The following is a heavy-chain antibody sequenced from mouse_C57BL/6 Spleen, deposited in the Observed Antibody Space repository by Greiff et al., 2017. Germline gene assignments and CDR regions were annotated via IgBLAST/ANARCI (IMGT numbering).Heavy chain of an antibody. CDR3: ARDRTTVVAKGYFDV. CDR1: GFTFSDYY. CDR2: INYDGSST. D-gene: IGHD1-1*01. Sequence: EVMLVESEGGLVQPGSSMKLSCPASGFTFSDYYMAWVRQVPEKGLEWVANINYDGSSTYYLDSLKSRFIISRDNAKNILYLQMSSLKSEDTATCYCARDRTTVVAKGYFDVWGTAATVTVFS. J-gene: IGHJ1*03. V-gene: IGHV5-16*01.